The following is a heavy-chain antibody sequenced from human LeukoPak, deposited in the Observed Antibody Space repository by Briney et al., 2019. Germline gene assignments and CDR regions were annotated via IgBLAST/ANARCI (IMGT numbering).Heavy chain of an antibody. D-gene: IGHD6-19*01. CDR3: ARDRGSGWYGRVDY. CDR2: IKQDGSEK. V-gene: IGHV3-7*03. J-gene: IGHJ4*02. Sequence: GGSLRLSCAASGFTFSSYWMNWVRQAPGKGLEWVANIKQDGSEKYYLDSVKGRFTISRDNAKNSLYLQMNSLRAEDTAVYYCARDRGSGWYGRVDYWGQGTLVTVSS. CDR1: GFTFSSYW.